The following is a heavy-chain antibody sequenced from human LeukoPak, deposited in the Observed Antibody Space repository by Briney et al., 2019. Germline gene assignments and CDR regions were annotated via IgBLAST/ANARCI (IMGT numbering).Heavy chain of an antibody. V-gene: IGHV4-39*01. J-gene: IGHJ4*02. Sequence: PSETLSLTCTVSGGSISSSNYYWGWIRQPPGKGLDWIGTISYSGSTYYNPSLKNRVTISVDTSKKQFYLKVTSVTAADTAVYYCARLDDSSGYYYRQFNFDYWGQGTLVTVSS. CDR3: ARLDDSSGYYYRQFNFDY. CDR1: GGSISSSNYY. CDR2: ISYSGST. D-gene: IGHD3-22*01.